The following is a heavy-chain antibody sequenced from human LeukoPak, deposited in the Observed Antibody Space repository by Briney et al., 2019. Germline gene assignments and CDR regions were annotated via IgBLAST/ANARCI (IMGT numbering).Heavy chain of an antibody. CDR1: GFTFSSYA. J-gene: IGHJ3*02. V-gene: IGHV3-30-3*01. Sequence: GGSLRLSCAASGFTFSSYAMHWVRQAPGKGLEWVAVISYDGSNKYYADSVKGRFTISRDNSKNTLYLQMNSLRAEDTAVYYCATDCSSTSCYPPDAFDIXGXGTMVTVSS. D-gene: IGHD2-2*01. CDR3: ATDCSSTSCYPPDAFDI. CDR2: ISYDGSNK.